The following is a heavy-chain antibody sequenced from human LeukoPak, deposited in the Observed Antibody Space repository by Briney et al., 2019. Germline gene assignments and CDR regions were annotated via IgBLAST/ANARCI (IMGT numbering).Heavy chain of an antibody. D-gene: IGHD1-14*01. CDR3: AKDYNRNWFGP. V-gene: IGHV3-30*18. CDR2: ISFDGNNK. CDR1: GFTFSGYG. Sequence: GRSVRLSCAASGFTFSGYGMHWVRQAPGKGLEWVTFISFDGNNKYYADSVKGRFTISRDNSNNTVFLQMNSLRAEDTAVYYCAKDYNRNWFGPWGEGTVVSVSS. J-gene: IGHJ5*02.